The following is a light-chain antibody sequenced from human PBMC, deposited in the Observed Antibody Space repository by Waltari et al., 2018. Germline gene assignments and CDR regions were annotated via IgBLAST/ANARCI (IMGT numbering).Light chain of an antibody. V-gene: IGKV4-1*01. CDR1: QNLFWLYNKKNY. CDR3: QQYYDVPYT. J-gene: IGKJ2*01. Sequence: DVVMTQSPDSLAVSLGERATITCKSSQNLFWLYNKKNYLVWYQQKPGQPPKVLFFWASTREPGVPDRFSASGSETDFTLTVNGLQAEDVAIYYCQQYYDVPYTFGQGTRLEIK. CDR2: WAS.